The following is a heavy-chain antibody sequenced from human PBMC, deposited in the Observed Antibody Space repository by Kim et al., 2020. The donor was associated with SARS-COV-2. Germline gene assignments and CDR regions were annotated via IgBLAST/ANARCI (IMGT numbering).Heavy chain of an antibody. CDR2: INTNTGNP. CDR3: AKDGEPGFGDLYPRNYGLDV. V-gene: IGHV7-4-1*02. Sequence: ASVKVSCKASGYTFTRYALSWVRQAPGQGLEFLGWINTNTGNPTSGQGFTGRFVFSLDTSVSTAYLQISSLKAEDTAVYFCAKDGEPGFGDLYPRNYGLDVWGQGTTVAVSS. D-gene: IGHD3-10*01. CDR1: GYTFTRYA. J-gene: IGHJ6*02.